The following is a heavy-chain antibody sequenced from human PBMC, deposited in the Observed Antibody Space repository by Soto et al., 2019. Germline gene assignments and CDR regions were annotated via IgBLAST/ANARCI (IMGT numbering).Heavy chain of an antibody. Sequence: PGGSLRLSCAASGFTFSDYYMSWIRQAPGKGLEWVSYISSSGNIIYYADSVKGRFTISRDNAKNSLYLQMNSLGAEDTAVYYCARDLGYYDSSGYFDYWGQGTLVTVSS. CDR3: ARDLGYYDSSGYFDY. V-gene: IGHV3-11*01. D-gene: IGHD3-22*01. CDR1: GFTFSDYY. J-gene: IGHJ4*02. CDR2: ISSSGNII.